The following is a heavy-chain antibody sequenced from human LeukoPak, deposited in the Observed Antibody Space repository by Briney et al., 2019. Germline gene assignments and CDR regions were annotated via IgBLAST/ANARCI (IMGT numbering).Heavy chain of an antibody. CDR3: TRVRYNYGDSDY. J-gene: IGHJ4*02. Sequence: SETLSLTCAVSGYSISSGYYWGWIRQPPGKGLEWIGTIYHNGNTYYNPSLKSRVIISVDTSKNQFSLKLTSVTAADTALYYCTRVRYNYGDSDYWGQGTLVTVSS. D-gene: IGHD5-18*01. CDR1: GYSISSGYY. V-gene: IGHV4-38-2*01. CDR2: IYHNGNT.